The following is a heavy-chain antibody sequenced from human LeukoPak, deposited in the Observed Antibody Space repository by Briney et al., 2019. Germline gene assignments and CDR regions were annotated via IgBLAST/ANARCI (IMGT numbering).Heavy chain of an antibody. CDR3: ARARRGYVRLDQ. CDR1: GGSFSGFY. CDR2: IYHSGAT. Sequence: PSETLSLTCVVSGGSFSGFYWTWIRQFPGKGLEWIGEIYHSGATNSNPSFLRRVAMSVDTSKNQFTLNLTSVTAADTAIYFCARARRGYVRLDQWGQGTPVTVSS. V-gene: IGHV4-34*01. D-gene: IGHD5-12*01. J-gene: IGHJ4*02.